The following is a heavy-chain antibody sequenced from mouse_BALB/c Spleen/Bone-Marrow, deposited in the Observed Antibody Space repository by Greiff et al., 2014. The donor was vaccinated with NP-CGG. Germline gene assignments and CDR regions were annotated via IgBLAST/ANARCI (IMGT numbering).Heavy chain of an antibody. CDR1: GFSLTSYG. CDR2: IWADGST. D-gene: IGHD1-2*01. CDR3: ARITTATGAMDC. J-gene: IGHJ4*01. Sequence: VKLVESGPGLVAPSQSLSITCTVSGFSLTSYGVHWVRQPPGKGLEWLGVIWADGSTNYNSALMSRLSIRKDNSKSQVFLKMNSLQTDDTAMYYCARITTATGAMDCWGQGTSVTVSS. V-gene: IGHV2-9*02.